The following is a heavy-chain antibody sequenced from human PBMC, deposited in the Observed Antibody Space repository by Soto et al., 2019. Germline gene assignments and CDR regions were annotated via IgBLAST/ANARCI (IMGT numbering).Heavy chain of an antibody. CDR2: IYYSGST. V-gene: IGHV4-59*12. J-gene: IGHJ4*02. CDR1: GGSISSYY. CDR3: ARVHSSGHGVDY. D-gene: IGHD6-19*01. Sequence: PSETLSLTCTVSGGSISSYYWSWIRQPPGKGLEWIGYIYYSGSTNYNPSLKSRVTVSVDTSKNQFSLKLSSVTAADTAVYYCARVHSSGHGVDYWGPGTLVTVSS.